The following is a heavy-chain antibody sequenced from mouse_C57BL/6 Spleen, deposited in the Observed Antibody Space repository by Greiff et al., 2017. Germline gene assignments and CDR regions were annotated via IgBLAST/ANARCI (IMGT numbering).Heavy chain of an antibody. CDR3: ARPYYYGSRLGY. V-gene: IGHV1-69*01. CDR2: IDPSDSYT. J-gene: IGHJ2*01. CDR1: GYTFTSYW. D-gene: IGHD1-1*01. Sequence: VQLQQSGAELVMPGASVKLSCKASGYTFTSYWMHWVKQRPGQGLEWIGEIDPSDSYTNYNQKFKGKSTLTVDKSSSTAYMQLSSLTSEDSAVYYCARPYYYGSRLGYWGQGTTLTVSS.